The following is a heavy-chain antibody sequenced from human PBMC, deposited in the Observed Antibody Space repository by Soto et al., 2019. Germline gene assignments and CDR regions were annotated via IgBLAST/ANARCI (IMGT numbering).Heavy chain of an antibody. CDR2: IYYSGST. D-gene: IGHD2-2*01. CDR1: GGSISSSSYY. J-gene: IGHJ6*03. V-gene: IGHV4-39*01. CDR3: ARQEGDIVVVPAAPTSYYMDV. Sequence: PSETLSLTCTVSGGSISSSSYYWGWIRQPPGKGLEWIGSIYYSGSTYYNPSLKSRVTISVDTSKNQFSLKLSSVTAADTAVYYCARQEGDIVVVPAAPTSYYMDVWGKGTTVTVSS.